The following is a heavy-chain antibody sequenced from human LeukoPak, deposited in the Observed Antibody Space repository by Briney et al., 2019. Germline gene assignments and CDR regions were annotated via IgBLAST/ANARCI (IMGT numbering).Heavy chain of an antibody. Sequence: ASVKVSCKASGYTFTSYGISWVRQAPGQGLEWMGWISAYNGNTNYAQKLQGRVTMTTDTSTSTAYMELRSLRSDDTAVYYCARPYYDSSGYSGAFDIWGQGTMVTVSS. J-gene: IGHJ3*02. CDR2: ISAYNGNT. CDR3: ARPYYDSSGYSGAFDI. V-gene: IGHV1-18*01. CDR1: GYTFTSYG. D-gene: IGHD3-22*01.